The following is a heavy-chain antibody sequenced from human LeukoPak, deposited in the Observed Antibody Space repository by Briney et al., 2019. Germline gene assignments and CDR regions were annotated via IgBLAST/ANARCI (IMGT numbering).Heavy chain of an antibody. V-gene: IGHV3-21*01. J-gene: IGHJ6*03. CDR1: GFTFSSYS. Sequence: GGSLRLSCAASGFTFSSYSMNWVRQAPGKGLEWVSSISSSSSYIYYADSVKGRFTISRDNAKNSLYLQMNSLRAEDTAVYYCARGDPYYYYMDVWGKGTTVTVPS. CDR2: ISSSSSYI. CDR3: ARGDPYYYYMDV.